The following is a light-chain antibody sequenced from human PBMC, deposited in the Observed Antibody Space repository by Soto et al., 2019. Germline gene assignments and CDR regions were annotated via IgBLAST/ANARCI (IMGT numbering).Light chain of an antibody. V-gene: IGKV1-5*03. Sequence: DIQMTQSPSTLSASVGDRVTITCRASQTIRNWLAWYQQKPGKAPNLLVYRASTLQTGVPSRFSGSGSGTEFTLTTNSLQPDNFATYYCQQYNSYEWTFGQGTKVDIK. CDR1: QTIRNW. J-gene: IGKJ1*01. CDR2: RAS. CDR3: QQYNSYEWT.